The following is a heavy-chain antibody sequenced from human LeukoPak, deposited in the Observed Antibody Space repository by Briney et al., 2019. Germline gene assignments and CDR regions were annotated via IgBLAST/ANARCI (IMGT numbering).Heavy chain of an antibody. CDR3: ARGDTSIVGASNNAFDI. V-gene: IGHV1-69*13. Sequence: SVKVSCKASGGTFSSYAISWVRQAPGQGLEWMGGIIPIFGTANYAQKFQGRVTITADESTSTAYMELSSLRSEDTAVYYCARGDTSIVGASNNAFDIWGQGTMVSVSS. D-gene: IGHD1-26*01. CDR1: GGTFSSYA. CDR2: IIPIFGTA. J-gene: IGHJ3*02.